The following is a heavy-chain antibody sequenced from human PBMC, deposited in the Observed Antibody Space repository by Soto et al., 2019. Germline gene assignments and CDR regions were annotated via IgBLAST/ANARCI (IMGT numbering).Heavy chain of an antibody. CDR1: GGSFSGYY. J-gene: IGHJ4*02. CDR3: ASYYSSWENYYFAY. D-gene: IGHD6-13*01. V-gene: IGHV4-34*01. Sequence: QVQLQQWGAGLLKPSETLSLTCAVDGGSFSGYYWSWISQPPGKGLEWIGEINHSGSTNYNPSLKSRFTIAVDTSKNQFSLKLSSVTAADTAVYYWASYYSSWENYYFAYWGQGTLVTVSS. CDR2: INHSGST.